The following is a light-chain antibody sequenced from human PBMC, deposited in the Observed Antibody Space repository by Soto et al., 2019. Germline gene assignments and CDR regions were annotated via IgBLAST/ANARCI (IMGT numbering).Light chain of an antibody. CDR2: VAS. CDR1: QSVNSN. V-gene: IGKV3-20*01. Sequence: ENGLRQSPGTLSLYPGERATLSCRASQSVNSNLAWYQQKPGQAPRVLIFVASTRATGIPARFSGSGSGTDFTLTISSLETEDFAVYYCQLYDSSSWPFGQGTNAAIK. CDR3: QLYDSSSWP. J-gene: IGKJ1*01.